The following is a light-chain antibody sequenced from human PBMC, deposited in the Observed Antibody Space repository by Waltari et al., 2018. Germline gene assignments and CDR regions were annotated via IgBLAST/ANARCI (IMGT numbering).Light chain of an antibody. CDR1: QSVSTN. CDR3: QQYHSLPRT. Sequence: EVVLTQSPATLSVSPGERVTLSCRASQSVSTNLVWYQQKGGQPPRLVMYGASVRAAGIPARFCGSGSGTEFPLTFSSLQSEDFAVYFCQQYHSLPRTFGQGTRVAIK. CDR2: GAS. V-gene: IGKV3-15*01. J-gene: IGKJ1*01.